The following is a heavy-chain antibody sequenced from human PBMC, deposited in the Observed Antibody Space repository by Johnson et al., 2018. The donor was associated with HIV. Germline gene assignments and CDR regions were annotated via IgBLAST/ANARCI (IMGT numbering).Heavy chain of an antibody. D-gene: IGHD3-10*01. CDR3: ARASYYYGSADI. V-gene: IGHV3-30-3*01. CDR2: ISYDGRNK. CDR1: GFTFSSYA. J-gene: IGHJ3*02. Sequence: QEQLVESGGGVVQPGRSLRLSCAASGFTFSSYAMYWVRQAPGKGLEWVAVISYDGRNKYYADSVKGRFTISRDNSKNTLYLQMNSLRAEDTAVYYCARASYYYGSADIWGQGTMVTVSS.